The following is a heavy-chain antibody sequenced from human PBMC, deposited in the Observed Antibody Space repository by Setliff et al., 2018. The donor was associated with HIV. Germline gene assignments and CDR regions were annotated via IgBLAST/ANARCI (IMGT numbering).Heavy chain of an antibody. CDR2: ITTSSTTI. J-gene: IGHJ6*02. CDR3: AREGEAIFGVVHYGMDV. D-gene: IGHD3-3*01. CDR1: GFTLSRYS. V-gene: IGHV3-48*04. Sequence: PGGSLRLSCAASGFTLSRYSMNWVRQAPGKGLEWVSYITTSSTTIYYLDSVKGRFTISRDNAKNSLYLQMNSLRAEDTALYHCAREGEAIFGVVHYGMDVWGQGTTVTVSS.